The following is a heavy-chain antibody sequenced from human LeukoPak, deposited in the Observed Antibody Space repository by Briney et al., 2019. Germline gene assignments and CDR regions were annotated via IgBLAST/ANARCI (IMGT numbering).Heavy chain of an antibody. V-gene: IGHV3-23*01. CDR3: ARGRPHGNDY. CDR1: GLTFNKFS. Sequence: GGSLRLSCAASGLTFNKFSMNWVRQAPGKGLEWVSGISGGGGSTFYADSVKGRFTISRDNAKNTLYLQMNSLRVEDTAVYYCARGRPHGNDYWGQGTLVTVSS. CDR2: ISGGGGST. D-gene: IGHD4-23*01. J-gene: IGHJ4*02.